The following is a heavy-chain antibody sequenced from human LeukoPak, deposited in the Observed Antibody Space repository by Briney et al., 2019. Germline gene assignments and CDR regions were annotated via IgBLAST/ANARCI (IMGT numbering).Heavy chain of an antibody. J-gene: IGHJ4*02. CDR2: IKQDGSEK. Sequence: GGSLRLSCAASGFTFSSYWMSWVRQAPGKGLEWVANIKQDGSEKYYVDSVKGRFTISRDNAKNSLYLQMNSLRAEDTAVYYCAKASERRVSISGSSWYYFDYWGQGTLVTVSS. CDR1: GFTFSSYW. V-gene: IGHV3-7*01. D-gene: IGHD6-13*01. CDR3: AKASERRVSISGSSWYYFDY.